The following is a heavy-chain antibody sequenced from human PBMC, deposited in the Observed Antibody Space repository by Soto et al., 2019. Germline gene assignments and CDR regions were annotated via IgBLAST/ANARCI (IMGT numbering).Heavy chain of an antibody. CDR1: GYSFTSYW. J-gene: IGHJ6*02. V-gene: IGHV5-10-1*01. CDR3: ARHADRFTMVGLGMDV. D-gene: IGHD3-10*02. Sequence: PGESLKISCKGSGYSFTSYWISWVRQMPGKGLEWMGRIDPSDSYTNYSPSFQGHVTISADKSISTAYLQWSSLKASDTAMYYCARHADRFTMVGLGMDVWGQGTTVTVS. CDR2: IDPSDSYT.